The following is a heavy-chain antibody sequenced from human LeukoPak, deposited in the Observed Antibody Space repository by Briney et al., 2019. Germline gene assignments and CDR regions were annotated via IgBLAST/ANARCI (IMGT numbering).Heavy chain of an antibody. CDR2: ISANGQAT. J-gene: IGHJ5*02. V-gene: IGHV3-23*01. CDR3: VKDVRITDNLYGWFGP. Sequence: PGGSLRLSCAGSGFAFGTYAMSWVRQAPGMGLEWVSSISANGQATYYADSVEGRFTISRDNSKGTLYLQLKSLRVQDTAVYYCVKDVRITDNLYGWFGPWGQGTLVTVSS. CDR1: GFAFGTYA. D-gene: IGHD1-1*01.